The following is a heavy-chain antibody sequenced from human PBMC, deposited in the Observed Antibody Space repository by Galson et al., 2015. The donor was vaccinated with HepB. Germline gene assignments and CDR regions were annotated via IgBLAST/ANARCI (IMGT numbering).Heavy chain of an antibody. CDR2: IDWDDDK. Sequence: PALVKPTQTLTLTCTFSGFSLSTSGMCVSWIRQPPGKALEWLALIDWDDDKYYSTSLKTRLTISKDTSKNQVVLTMTNMDPVDTATYYCARVWGDSSGWDYFDYWGQGTLVTVSS. CDR3: ARVWGDSSGWDYFDY. D-gene: IGHD6-19*01. J-gene: IGHJ4*02. CDR1: GFSLSTSGMC. V-gene: IGHV2-70*01.